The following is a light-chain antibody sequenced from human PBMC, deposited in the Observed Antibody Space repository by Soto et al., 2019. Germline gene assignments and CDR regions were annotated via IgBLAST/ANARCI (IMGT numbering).Light chain of an antibody. Sequence: EVVLTQSPATLSLSPGDRAALSCKASQSVSSNLAWYQQKPGQAPRLLIYGASTRATGIPARFSGSGSGTEFTLTISSLQYEDFAVYYCQQYNNWPRTFGQAPKVDIK. V-gene: IGKV3-15*01. CDR3: QQYNNWPRT. CDR1: QSVSSN. CDR2: GAS. J-gene: IGKJ1*01.